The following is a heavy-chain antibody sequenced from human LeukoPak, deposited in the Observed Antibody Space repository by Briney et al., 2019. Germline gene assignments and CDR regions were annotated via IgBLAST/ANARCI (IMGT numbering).Heavy chain of an antibody. CDR3: ARDRRPYSSSSPPLWFDP. D-gene: IGHD6-6*01. J-gene: IGHJ5*02. Sequence: ASVKVSCKASGYTFTGYYMHWVRQAPGQGLKWMGWINPNSGGTNYAQKFQGRVTMTRDTSISTAYMELSRLRSDDTAVYYCARDRRPYSSSSPPLWFDPWGQGTLVTVSS. CDR2: INPNSGGT. V-gene: IGHV1-2*02. CDR1: GYTFTGYY.